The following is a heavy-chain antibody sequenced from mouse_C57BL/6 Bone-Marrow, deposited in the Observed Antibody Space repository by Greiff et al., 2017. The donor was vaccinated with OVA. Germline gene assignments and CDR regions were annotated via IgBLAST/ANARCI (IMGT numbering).Heavy chain of an antibody. V-gene: IGHV1-82*01. D-gene: IGHD2-1*01. Sequence: QVQLKQSGPELVKPGASVKISCKASGFAFSSSWMHWVKHRPGKGLEWIGRIYPGDGDTNYNRKFKGKATLTADKSSSTAYMQLSSLTSEDSAVYFCARSGGNYRYFDYWGQGTTRTVSS. CDR3: ARSGGNYRYFDY. CDR2: IYPGDGDT. J-gene: IGHJ2*01. CDR1: GFAFSSSW.